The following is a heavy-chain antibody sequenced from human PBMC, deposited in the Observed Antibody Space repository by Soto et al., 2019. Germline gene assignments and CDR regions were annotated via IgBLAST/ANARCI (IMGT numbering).Heavy chain of an antibody. V-gene: IGHV4-61*01. CDR1: GVSVTSGNYF. CDR2: IYYSWIT. CDR3: ARGPVVTPFVDY. J-gene: IGHJ4*02. Sequence: ETLSLTCPVSGVSVTSGNYFWNWIRQPPGKGLEWIGHIYYSWITNYNPSLKSRVSISVDASKNQFSLKLSSVTAADTAIYYCARGPVVTPFVDYWGKGILVTVSS. D-gene: IGHD2-21*02.